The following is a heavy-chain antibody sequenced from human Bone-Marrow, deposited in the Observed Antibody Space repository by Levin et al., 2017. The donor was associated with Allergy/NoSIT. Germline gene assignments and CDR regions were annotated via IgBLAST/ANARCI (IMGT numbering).Heavy chain of an antibody. CDR2: IYENGAT. CDR3: ARLPQGRRDAFDL. CDR1: GGSISGINW. Sequence: SETLSLTCVVSGGSISGINWWSWVRQPPGKGLEWVGDIYENGATNYRPSLKSRVAISLDNSKNQFSLKVNSVTAADTGVYYCARLPQGRRDAFDLWGQGTMVTVSS. D-gene: IGHD1-1*01. J-gene: IGHJ3*01. V-gene: IGHV4-4*02.